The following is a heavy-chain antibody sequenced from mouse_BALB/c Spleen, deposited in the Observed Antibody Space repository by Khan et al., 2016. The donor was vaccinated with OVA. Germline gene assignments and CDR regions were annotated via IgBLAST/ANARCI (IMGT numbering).Heavy chain of an antibody. Sequence: EVELVESGGDLVKPGGSLKLSCAASGFTFSSYGMSWVRQTPDKRLEWVATISTGGDYTYYPDNVKGRFIISRDDAKNTLYLQMSSLKSEDTAMYYCASHLTGSFAYWGQGTLVTVSA. V-gene: IGHV5-6*01. CDR3: ASHLTGSFAY. J-gene: IGHJ3*01. CDR2: ISTGGDYT. D-gene: IGHD4-1*01. CDR1: GFTFSSYG.